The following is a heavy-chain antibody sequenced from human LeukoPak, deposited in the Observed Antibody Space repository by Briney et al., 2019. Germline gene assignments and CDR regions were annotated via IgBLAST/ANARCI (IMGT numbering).Heavy chain of an antibody. Sequence: PGGSLRLSCAASGFTFSSYGMHWVRQAPGKGLEWVSYISSRSSTIYYADSVKGRFTISRDNAKNSLYLQMNSLRAEDTAVYYCARDGYYYGSGSYYKVDFDYWGQGTLVTVSS. CDR3: ARDGYYYGSGSYYKVDFDY. CDR1: GFTFSSYG. V-gene: IGHV3-48*01. D-gene: IGHD3-10*01. CDR2: ISSRSSTI. J-gene: IGHJ4*02.